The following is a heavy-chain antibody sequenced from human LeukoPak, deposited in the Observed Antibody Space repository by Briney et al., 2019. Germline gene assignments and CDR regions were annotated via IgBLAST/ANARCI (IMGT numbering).Heavy chain of an antibody. Sequence: ASVKVSCKASGYTFTSYDINWVRQATGQGLEWMGWISAYNGNTNYAQNLQGRVTMTTDTSTSTAYMELRSLRSDDTAVYYCARRAAKGRFDPWGQGTLVTVSS. D-gene: IGHD6-13*01. CDR3: ARRAAKGRFDP. V-gene: IGHV1-18*01. J-gene: IGHJ5*02. CDR2: ISAYNGNT. CDR1: GYTFTSYD.